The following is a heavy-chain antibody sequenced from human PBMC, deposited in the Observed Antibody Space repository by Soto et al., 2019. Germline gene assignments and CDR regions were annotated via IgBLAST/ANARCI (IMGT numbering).Heavy chain of an antibody. CDR2: VYYTGST. D-gene: IGHD2-21*02. CDR3: VRTAREGAVAPHWFDR. Sequence: SETVSLTCTVSGASIMSTDYYWSWIRQAPGKGLEWIGYVYYTGSTYYNPSLMSRLTISVDTSKNQFSLKLTSVTAAETAVYYCVRTAREGAVAPHWFDRWGQGTQVTVSS. V-gene: IGHV4-30-4*01. CDR1: GASIMSTDYY. J-gene: IGHJ5*02.